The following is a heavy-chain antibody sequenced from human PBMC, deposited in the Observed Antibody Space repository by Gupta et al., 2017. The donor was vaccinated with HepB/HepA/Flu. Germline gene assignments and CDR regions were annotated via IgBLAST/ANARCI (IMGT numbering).Heavy chain of an antibody. D-gene: IGHD3-22*01. V-gene: IGHV3-30*18. CDR2: ISYDGSSE. CDR3: AKDGFLYYYDSSGYLEY. J-gene: IGHJ4*02. CDR1: GFPFSSHA. Sequence: QVQLVESGGGVVQPGRSLSLYCTASGFPFSSHAMHWVRQGPGKGLEWVAVISYDGSSEYFADSVKGRFTISRDNPKKTLYLQMNSLRPEDTAVYYCAKDGFLYYYDSSGYLEYWGQGTLVTVSS.